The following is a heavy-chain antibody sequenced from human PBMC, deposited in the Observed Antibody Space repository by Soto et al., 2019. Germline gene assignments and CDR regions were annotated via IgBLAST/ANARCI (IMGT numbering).Heavy chain of an antibody. CDR1: GFTFSSYA. J-gene: IGHJ4*02. CDR3: AKDLDYIWGSYRSPIFDY. D-gene: IGHD3-16*02. V-gene: IGHV3-23*01. CDR2: ISGSGGST. Sequence: PGGSLRLSCAASGFTFSSYAMSWVRQAPGKGLEWVSAISGSGGSTYYADSVKGRFTISRDNSKNTLYLQMNSLRAEDTAVYYCAKDLDYIWGSYRSPIFDYWGQGTLVTVSS.